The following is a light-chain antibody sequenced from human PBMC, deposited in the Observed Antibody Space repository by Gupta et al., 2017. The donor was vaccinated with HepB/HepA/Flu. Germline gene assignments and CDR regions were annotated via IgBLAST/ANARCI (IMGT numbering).Light chain of an antibody. CDR3: QQYDRAPVT. J-gene: IGKJ4*01. CDR2: WAS. Sequence: DMVMTQSPDSLAVSPADRPTINCKSSHSVLSISNNMNLLAWYQQKPGQPPKLLIYWASTRETGVPDRFSGSGSGTDFTLTISSLQAEDVAVYYCQQYDRAPVTAGGGTKVEIK. V-gene: IGKV4-1*01. CDR1: HSVLSISNNMNL.